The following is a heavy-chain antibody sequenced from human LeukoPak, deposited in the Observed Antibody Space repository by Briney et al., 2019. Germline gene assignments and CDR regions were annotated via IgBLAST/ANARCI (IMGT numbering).Heavy chain of an antibody. D-gene: IGHD2-2*01. J-gene: IGHJ4*02. CDR1: GFTFRNHW. CDR2: IKQDGSDT. CDR3: VRVIVAVPAKSDYFDY. V-gene: IGHV3-7*01. Sequence: GGSLRLSCVASGFTFRNHWMRWVRQVPGKGLEWVASIKQDGSDTYYVDSVKGRFTVSRDNAKNSLYLQMNSLRADDTAVYYCVRVIVAVPAKSDYFDYWGQGTLVTVSS.